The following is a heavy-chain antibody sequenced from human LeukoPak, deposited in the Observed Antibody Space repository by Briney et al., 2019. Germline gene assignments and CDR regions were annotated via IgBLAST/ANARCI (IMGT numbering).Heavy chain of an antibody. CDR2: IRYDGSNK. Sequence: GGSLRLSCAASGFTFSSYGMHWARQAPGKGLEWVAFIRYDGSNKYYADSVKGRFTISRDNSKNTLYLQMNSLRAEDTAVYYCAKVRWDNSGWYYLDSWGQGTLVTVSS. CDR1: GFTFSSYG. CDR3: AKVRWDNSGWYYLDS. D-gene: IGHD6-19*01. V-gene: IGHV3-30*02. J-gene: IGHJ4*02.